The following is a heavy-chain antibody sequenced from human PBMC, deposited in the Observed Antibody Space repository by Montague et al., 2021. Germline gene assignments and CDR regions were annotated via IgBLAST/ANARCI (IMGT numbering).Heavy chain of an antibody. V-gene: IGHV3-53*01. J-gene: IGHJ4*02. CDR3: ARDESNTSSLDY. CDR2: TYTGGSA. CDR1: GFNVNSHY. Sequence: SLSLSWAASGFNVNSHYMSWVRQAPGKGLEWVSVTYTGGSAYYADSVKGRFTVTRDSSKNMVYLQMDSLRAEDTAVYFCARDESNTSSLDYWGQGTLVTVSS. D-gene: IGHD3-10*01.